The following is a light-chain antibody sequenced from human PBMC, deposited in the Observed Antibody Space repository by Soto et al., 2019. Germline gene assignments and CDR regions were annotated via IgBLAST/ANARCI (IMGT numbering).Light chain of an antibody. CDR1: RSNIGAGFA. CDR2: DNT. Sequence: QSVLTQPPSVSGAPGQRVTISCTGRRSNIGAGFAVHWYQHIPGAAPRLLIYDNTDRPSGVPDRFSASTSGTSVSLTINGLQAEDEGDYYCQSYDSRLTGSYVFGTGTKVTVL. J-gene: IGLJ1*01. CDR3: QSYDSRLTGSYV. V-gene: IGLV1-40*01.